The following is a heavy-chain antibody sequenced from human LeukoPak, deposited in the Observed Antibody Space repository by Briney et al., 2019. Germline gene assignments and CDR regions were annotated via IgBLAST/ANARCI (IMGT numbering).Heavy chain of an antibody. D-gene: IGHD6-19*01. CDR2: IRYDGSNK. CDR3: AKDRSSGWHHSHEIDY. J-gene: IGHJ4*02. V-gene: IGHV3-30*02. CDR1: GFTFSSYV. Sequence: PGRSLRLSCAASGFTFSSYVMHWVRQAPGKGLEWVAFIRYDGSNKYYADSVKRRFTISRDNSKNTLYLQMNSLRAEDTAVYYCAKDRSSGWHHSHEIDYWGQGTLVSVSS.